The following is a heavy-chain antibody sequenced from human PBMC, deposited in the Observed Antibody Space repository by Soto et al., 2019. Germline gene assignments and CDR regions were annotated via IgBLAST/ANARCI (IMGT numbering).Heavy chain of an antibody. V-gene: IGHV3-33*01. CDR2: IWYDGSNK. CDR1: GFTFSSYG. Sequence: QVQLVESGGGVVQPGRSLRLSCGASGFTFSSYGMHWVRQAPGKGLEWVAVIWYDGSNKYYADSVKGRFTISRDNSKNTLYLQMNSLRAEDTAVYYCARVGPRYCSSTSCLIDYWGQGTLVTVSS. J-gene: IGHJ4*02. D-gene: IGHD2-2*01. CDR3: ARVGPRYCSSTSCLIDY.